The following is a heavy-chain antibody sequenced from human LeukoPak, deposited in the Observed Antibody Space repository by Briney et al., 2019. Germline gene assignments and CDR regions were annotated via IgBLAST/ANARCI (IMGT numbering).Heavy chain of an antibody. V-gene: IGHV3-30-3*01. CDR2: ISYDGSNK. CDR1: GFTFSSYA. J-gene: IGHJ6*02. D-gene: IGHD6-6*01. CDR3: ARGGAARQLSTIYPYYYYGMDV. Sequence: GRSLRLSCAASGFTFSSYAMHWVRQAPGKGLGWVAVISYDGSNKYYADSVKGRFTISRDNSKNTLYLQMNSLRAEDTAVYYCARGGAARQLSTIYPYYYYGMDVWGQGTTVTVSS.